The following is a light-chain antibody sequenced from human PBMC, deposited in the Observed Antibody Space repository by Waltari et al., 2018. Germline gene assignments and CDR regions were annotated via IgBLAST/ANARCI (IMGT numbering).Light chain of an antibody. J-gene: IGLJ3*02. CDR1: GEYSPYT. CDR2: VNSDGSH. Sequence: QLVLTQSPSSSASLGASAKPTCTLPGEYSPYTIAWHQLQPEKGPRYLMNVNSDGSHDKADGIPERFSGSSAGAERYLIISRLQSDDEADYFCQTWGMNIQVFGGGTRLTVL. CDR3: QTWGMNIQV. V-gene: IGLV4-69*01.